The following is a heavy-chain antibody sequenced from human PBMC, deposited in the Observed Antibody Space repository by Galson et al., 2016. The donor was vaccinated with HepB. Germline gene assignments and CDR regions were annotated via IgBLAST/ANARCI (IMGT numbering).Heavy chain of an antibody. J-gene: IGHJ1*01. CDR2: FCWDGGRN. CDR1: GFTFSDYA. V-gene: IGHV3-9*01. Sequence: SLRLSCAASGFTFSDYAMRWVRQAPGKGLEWVSVFCWDGGRNDAASVVKGLFTVSRDNAKNSLYLQINSLRAEDTALYYCAKASSGSAYCSRYFQHWGQGTLVTVSS. CDR3: AKASSGSAYCSRYFQH. D-gene: IGHD2-21*01.